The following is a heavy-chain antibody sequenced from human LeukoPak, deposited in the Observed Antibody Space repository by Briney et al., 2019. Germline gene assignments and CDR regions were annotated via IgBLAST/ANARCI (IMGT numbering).Heavy chain of an antibody. V-gene: IGHV4-59*12. J-gene: IGHJ3*02. CDR2: IYYSGST. CDR1: GGSISSYY. D-gene: IGHD6-13*01. Sequence: SETLSLTCTVSGGSISSYYWSWIRQPPGKGLEWIGYIYYSGSTNYNPSLKSRVTISVDRSKNQFSLKLSSVTAADTAVYYCAGADTPRYSSSWYLYAFDIWGQGTMVTVSS. CDR3: AGADTPRYSSSWYLYAFDI.